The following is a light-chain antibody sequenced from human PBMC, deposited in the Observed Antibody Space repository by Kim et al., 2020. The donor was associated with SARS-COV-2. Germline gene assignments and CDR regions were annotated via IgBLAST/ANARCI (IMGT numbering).Light chain of an antibody. J-gene: IGKJ4*01. CDR1: QSVSSN. CDR2: GAS. V-gene: IGKV3-15*01. Sequence: PGERATLSCRASQSVSSNLAWYQQKPGQAPRLLIYGASTRATGIPARFSGSGSWTEFTLTISSLQSEDFAVYYCQQYNNWLRGLTFGGGTKVDIK. CDR3: QQYNNWLRGLT.